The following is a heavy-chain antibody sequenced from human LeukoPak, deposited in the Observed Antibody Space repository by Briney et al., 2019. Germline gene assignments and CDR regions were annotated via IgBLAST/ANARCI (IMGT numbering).Heavy chain of an antibody. Sequence: SETLSLTCAVYGGSFSGYYWSWTRQPPGEGLEWIGYIYYTAGSYYNPSLKSRVTMSIEASTNQFSLKMKSVTDADTAVYHCGRGLRYSESYVVEYWGLATLVTVSS. V-gene: IGHV4-30-4*08. CDR1: GGSFSGYY. D-gene: IGHD1-26*01. CDR3: GRGLRYSESYVVEY. CDR2: IYYTAGS. J-gene: IGHJ4*02.